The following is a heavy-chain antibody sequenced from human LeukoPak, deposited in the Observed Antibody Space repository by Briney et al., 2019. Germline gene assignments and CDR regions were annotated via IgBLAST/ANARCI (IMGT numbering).Heavy chain of an antibody. V-gene: IGHV5-51*01. CDR1: EYSFTNYW. Sequence: GESLKISCKGSEYSFTNYWIGWVRQMPGKGVEWMGIIYPGDSDTRYSPSFQGQVTISADKSISTAYLQWSSLKASDTAMYFCATYAGSYSKYFQHWGQGTLVTVSS. J-gene: IGHJ1*01. CDR2: IYPGDSDT. D-gene: IGHD3-10*01. CDR3: ATYAGSYSKYFQH.